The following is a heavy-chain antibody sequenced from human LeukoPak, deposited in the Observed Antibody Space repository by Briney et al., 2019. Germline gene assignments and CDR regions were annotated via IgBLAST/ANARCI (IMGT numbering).Heavy chain of an antibody. CDR2: ISAYNGNT. J-gene: IGHJ5*02. V-gene: IGHV1-18*01. CDR3: ARRGGGGNSEGWFDP. CDR1: GYTFTSYS. D-gene: IGHD4-23*01. Sequence: GASVKVSCKASGYTFTSYSISWVRQAPGQGLEWMGWISAYNGNTNYAQKFQGRVTVTTDTSTSTAYMELRSLRSDDTAVYYCARRGGGGNSEGWFDPWGQGTLVTVSS.